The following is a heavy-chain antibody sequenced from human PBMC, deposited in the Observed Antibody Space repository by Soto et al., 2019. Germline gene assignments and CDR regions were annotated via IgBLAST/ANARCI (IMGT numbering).Heavy chain of an antibody. Sequence: GGSLRLSCAASGFTFSSYSMNWVRQAPGKGLEWVSSISSSSSYIYYADSVKGRFTISRDNAKNSLYLQMNSLRAEDTAVYYCARDTYYDFWSGYSHPSYWGQGTLVTVSS. D-gene: IGHD3-3*01. V-gene: IGHV3-21*01. CDR2: ISSSSSYI. CDR1: GFTFSSYS. J-gene: IGHJ4*02. CDR3: ARDTYYDFWSGYSHPSY.